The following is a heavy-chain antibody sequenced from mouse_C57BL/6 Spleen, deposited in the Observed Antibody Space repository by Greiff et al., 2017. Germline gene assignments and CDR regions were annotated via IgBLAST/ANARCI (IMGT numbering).Heavy chain of an antibody. CDR1: GYTFTDYY. Sequence: EVQLQQSGPELVKPGASVKISCKASGYTFTDYYMNWVKQSHGKSLEWIGDINPNNGGTSYNQKFKGKATLAVDKSSSTAYMELRSLTSEDSAVYYFASIYSIGAGYFDYWGQGTTLTVSS. CDR2: INPNNGGT. CDR3: ASIYSIGAGYFDY. V-gene: IGHV1-26*01. J-gene: IGHJ2*01. D-gene: IGHD2-1*01.